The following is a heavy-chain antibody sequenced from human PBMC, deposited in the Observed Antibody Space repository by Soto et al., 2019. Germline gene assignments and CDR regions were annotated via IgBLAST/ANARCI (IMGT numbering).Heavy chain of an antibody. D-gene: IGHD6-6*01. CDR3: ARGLGSSSSSWFDP. CDR2: IGTAGDT. J-gene: IGHJ5*02. V-gene: IGHV3-13*01. CDR1: GFTFSSYD. Sequence: GGSLRLSCAASGFTFSSYDIHWVRQATGKGLEWVSAIGTAGDTYYPGSVKGRFTISRENAKNSLYLQMNSLRAGDTAVYYCARGLGSSSSSWFDPWGQGTLVTVSS.